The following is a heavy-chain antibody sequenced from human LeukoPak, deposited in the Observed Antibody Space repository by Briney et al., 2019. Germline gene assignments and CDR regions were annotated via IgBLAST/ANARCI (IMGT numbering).Heavy chain of an antibody. V-gene: IGHV3-15*01. CDR3: TTVVPYYDILTGPDAFDI. CDR1: GFTFSNAW. CDR2: IKSKTDGGTT. J-gene: IGHJ3*02. Sequence: KAGGSLRLSCAASGFTFSNAWMSWVRQAPGKGLEWVGRIKSKTDGGTTDYAAPVKGRFTISRDDSKNTLYLQINSLKTEDTAVYYCTTVVPYYDILTGPDAFDIWGQGTMVTVSS. D-gene: IGHD3-9*01.